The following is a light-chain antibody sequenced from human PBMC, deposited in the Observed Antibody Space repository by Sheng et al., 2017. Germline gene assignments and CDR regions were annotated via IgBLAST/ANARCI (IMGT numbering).Light chain of an antibody. CDR1: ESVSSK. J-gene: IGKJ4*01. CDR2: GAS. CDR3: QQYNNWPPIT. Sequence: EIVMTQSPATLSMSPGERVTLSCRASESVSSKVAWYQQKFGQAPRLLIYGASTRATGIPARFSGSGSGTEFTLTISSLQSEDFAVYYCQQYNNWPPITFGGGTKVEIK. V-gene: IGKV3-15*01.